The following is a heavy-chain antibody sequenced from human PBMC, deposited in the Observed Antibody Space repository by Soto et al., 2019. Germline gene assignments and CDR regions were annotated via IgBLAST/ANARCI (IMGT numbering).Heavy chain of an antibody. V-gene: IGHV3-7*01. Sequence: EVQLVESGGTLVQPGGSLRLSCAASGFTFSNYWMSWVRQAPGKGLERVANINRNGSEKYYGDSVRGRFTISSDNPKNSLYLQMTSRSDDGTALYYCARAGVSCGLDCWGQGTLVTGSS. D-gene: IGHD3-3*01. CDR2: INRNGSEK. CDR1: GFTFSNYW. CDR3: ARAGVSCGLDC. J-gene: IGHJ4*02.